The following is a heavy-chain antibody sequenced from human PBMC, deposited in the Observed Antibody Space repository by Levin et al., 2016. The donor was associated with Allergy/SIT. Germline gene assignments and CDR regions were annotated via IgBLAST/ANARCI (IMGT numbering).Heavy chain of an antibody. J-gene: IGHJ6*02. Sequence: GGSLRLSCKGSGCSFTSYWISWVRQMPGKGLEWMGRIDPSDSYTNYSPSFQGHVTISADKSISTAYLQWSSLKASDTAMYYCASPGIAVAGPYYYYGMDVWGQGTTVTVSS. D-gene: IGHD6-19*01. V-gene: IGHV5-10-1*01. CDR1: GCSFTSYW. CDR2: IDPSDSYT. CDR3: ASPGIAVAGPYYYYGMDV.